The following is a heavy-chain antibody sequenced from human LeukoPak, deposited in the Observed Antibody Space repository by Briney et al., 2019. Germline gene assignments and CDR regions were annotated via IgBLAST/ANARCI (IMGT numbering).Heavy chain of an antibody. CDR1: GGSISSNY. J-gene: IGHJ6*03. V-gene: IGHV4-4*09. CDR3: ARLGRDRYNWNYVDYSYYYMDV. CDR2: IYTSEST. Sequence: PSETLSLTCTVTGGSISSNYWSWIRQPPGKGLEWIGYIYTSESTNYNPSLKSRVTISVDTSKNQFSLRLSSVTAADTAVYYCARLGRDRYNWNYVDYSYYYMDVWGKGTTVTVSS. D-gene: IGHD1-7*01.